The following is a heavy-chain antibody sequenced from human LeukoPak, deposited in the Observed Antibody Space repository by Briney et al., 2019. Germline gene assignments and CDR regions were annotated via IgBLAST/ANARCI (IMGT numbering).Heavy chain of an antibody. CDR3: ASTQQWPAFDY. CDR1: GDSLSNYP. D-gene: IGHD6-19*01. J-gene: IGHJ4*02. CDR2: LYHSRRT. Sequence: PSETLSLTCAVSGDSLSNYPWSWIPHPPGKSLQWIGCLYHSRRTNYYPSLKSRDSTSVDTSKNEFSLKLTSVTAADTAVYYCASTQQWPAFDYWGQGILVTVSS. V-gene: IGHV4-59*01.